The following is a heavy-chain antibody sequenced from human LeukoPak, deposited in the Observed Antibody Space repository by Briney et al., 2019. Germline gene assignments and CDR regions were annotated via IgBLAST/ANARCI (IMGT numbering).Heavy chain of an antibody. D-gene: IGHD3-10*01. CDR2: INHSGNT. CDR3: ARTYYYGSGSYYNPFDY. CDR1: GGSFSGYY. V-gene: IGHV4-34*01. J-gene: IGHJ4*02. Sequence: SETLSLTCAVYGGSFSGYYWSWIRQPPGKGLEWIGEINHSGNTNYNPSLKSRVTISVDTSKNQFSLKLSSVTAADTAVYYCARTYYYGSGSYYNPFDYWGQGTLVTVSS.